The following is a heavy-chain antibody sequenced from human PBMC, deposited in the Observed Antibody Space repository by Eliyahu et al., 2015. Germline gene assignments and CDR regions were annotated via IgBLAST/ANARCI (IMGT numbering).Heavy chain of an antibody. V-gene: IGHV3-30*01. J-gene: IGHJ4*02. Sequence: QVQLVESGGXVVQPRRSLRLSCEASGXTFXSYTMHWIRQAPGKGLEWVAGLSYDGSNKKYADSVKGRITISRDISNNTLYLQMNSLRLEDTAVYYCARQPRGDPDTTAIFDSWGQGARVTVSS. CDR2: LSYDGSNK. CDR3: ARQPRGDPDTTAIFDS. CDR1: GXTFXSYT. D-gene: IGHD2-21*02.